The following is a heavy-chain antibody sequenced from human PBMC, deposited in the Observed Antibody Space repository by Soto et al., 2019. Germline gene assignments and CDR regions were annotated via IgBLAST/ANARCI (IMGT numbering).Heavy chain of an antibody. CDR3: ARVPSSSGRAHFDY. CDR1: GFTFSRYA. V-gene: IGHV3-30-3*01. Sequence: QVQLVESGGGVVQPGRSLRLSCAASGFTFSRYAMHWFRQAPGKGLEWVAVISYDGSNKYYPDSVKGRLPIARDNSKNPLYLQMNSLRAEDTAVYYCARVPSSSGRAHFDYWGQGTLVTVS. D-gene: IGHD2-15*01. CDR2: ISYDGSNK. J-gene: IGHJ4*02.